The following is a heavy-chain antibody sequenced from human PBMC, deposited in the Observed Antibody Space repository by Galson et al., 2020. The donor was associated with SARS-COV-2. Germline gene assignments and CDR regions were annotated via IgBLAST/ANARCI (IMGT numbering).Heavy chain of an antibody. CDR3: ARDPPLYSYGYPSYYYGMDV. CDR2: INPNSGGT. J-gene: IGHJ6*02. Sequence: ASVKVSCKASGYTFTGYYMHWVRQAPGQGLEWMGWINPNSGGTNYAQKFQGRVTMTRDTSISTAYMELSRLRSDDTAVYYCARDPPLYSYGYPSYYYGMDVWGQGTTVTVSS. V-gene: IGHV1-2*02. D-gene: IGHD5-18*01. CDR1: GYTFTGYY.